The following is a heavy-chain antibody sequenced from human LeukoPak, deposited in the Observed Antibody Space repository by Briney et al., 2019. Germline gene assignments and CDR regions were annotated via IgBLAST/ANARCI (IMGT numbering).Heavy chain of an antibody. J-gene: IGHJ4*02. CDR1: GFTFSSYG. D-gene: IGHD2-15*01. CDR3: AKNGGSQCYSHLDY. CDR2: TSGSGGST. Sequence: GGSLRLSCAASGFTFSSYGMTWDRQAPGKGLEWISGTSGSGGSTYYANSVKGRFTISRDNSKNTLYLEMNSLRAEDTAVYYCAKNGGSQCYSHLDYWGRGSLVTVSS. V-gene: IGHV3-23*01.